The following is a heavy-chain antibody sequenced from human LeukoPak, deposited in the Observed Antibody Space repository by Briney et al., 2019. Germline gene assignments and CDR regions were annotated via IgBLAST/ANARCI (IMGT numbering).Heavy chain of an antibody. D-gene: IGHD6-6*01. V-gene: IGHV3-30*04. CDR2: ISSVGSNK. CDR1: GFTFSSYS. CDR3: ARDRYSSSSGGAFDY. J-gene: IGHJ4*02. Sequence: PGGSLRLSCAASGFTFSSYSMQWVRQAPGKGLEWVAVISSVGSNKYYADSVKGRFTSSRDNSKNTLYLQMNSLRAEDTAVYYCARDRYSSSSGGAFDYWGQGTLVTVSS.